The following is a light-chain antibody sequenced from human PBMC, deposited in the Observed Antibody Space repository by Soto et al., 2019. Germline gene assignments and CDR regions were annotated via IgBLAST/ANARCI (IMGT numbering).Light chain of an antibody. Sequence: EIVLTQSPGTLSLSPGERATLSCRASQSVSSSYLAWYQQKPGQAPRLLIYGASSRATGIPDRFSGSGSGTDFPLTISRLEPEDLAVYYCQQYGSSPLTFGPGTKVDIK. CDR2: GAS. CDR1: QSVSSSY. CDR3: QQYGSSPLT. J-gene: IGKJ3*01. V-gene: IGKV3-20*01.